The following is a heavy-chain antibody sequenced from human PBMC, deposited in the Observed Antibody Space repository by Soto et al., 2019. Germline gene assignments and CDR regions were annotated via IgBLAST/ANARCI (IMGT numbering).Heavy chain of an antibody. CDR2: ISGSGGST. J-gene: IGHJ4*02. Sequence: PGGSLSLSCAASGFTFSSYAMSWVRQAPGKGLEWVSAISGSGGSTYYADSVKGRFTISRDNSKNTLYLQMNSLRAEDTAVYYWAKVSYNDSSGYLRYWGQGTLVTVSS. V-gene: IGHV3-23*01. CDR3: AKVSYNDSSGYLRY. D-gene: IGHD3-22*01. CDR1: GFTFSSYA.